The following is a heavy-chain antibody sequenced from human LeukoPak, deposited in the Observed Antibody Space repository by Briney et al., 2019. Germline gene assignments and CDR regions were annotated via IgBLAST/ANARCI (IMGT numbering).Heavy chain of an antibody. J-gene: IGHJ4*02. CDR1: GFSFSSYY. CDR3: ARGWSYDYDSSGGLDY. CDR2: IYSNGSNE. V-gene: IGHV3-30*01. Sequence: PGGSLCLSCAASGFSFSSYYMSWVRQAPGKGLEWVSDIYSNGSNEYYADSVNGRLTISTDNPKTTLYLHVNSLRAEDTALSCCARGWSYDYDSSGGLDYWGQGTLVTVSS. D-gene: IGHD3-22*01.